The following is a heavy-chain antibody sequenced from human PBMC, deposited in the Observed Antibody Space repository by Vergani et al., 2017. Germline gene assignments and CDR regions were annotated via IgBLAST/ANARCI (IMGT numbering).Heavy chain of an antibody. D-gene: IGHD2-2*01. CDR3: ASGQYXLLSTNYYYYMDG. CDR2: IYYSGST. J-gene: IGHJ6*03. V-gene: IGHV4-59*01. Sequence: QVQLQESGPGLVKPSETLFLTCTVSGGSISSYYWSWIRQPPGKGLEWIGYIYYSGSTNYNPSLKSRVTISVDTSKNQFSLKLSSVTAADTAVYYCASGQYXLLSTNYYYYMDGWGKGTTVTVSS. CDR1: GGSISSYY.